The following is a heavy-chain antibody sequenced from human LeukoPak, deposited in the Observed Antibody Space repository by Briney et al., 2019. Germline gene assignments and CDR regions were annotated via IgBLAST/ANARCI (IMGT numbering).Heavy chain of an antibody. Sequence: ASVKVSCKASGYTFTSYYMHWVRQAPGQGLEWMGWINPNSGGTNYAQKFQGRVTMTRDTSISTAYMELSRLRSDDTAVYYCARADYGDYDSWFDPWGQGTLVTVSS. CDR2: INPNSGGT. V-gene: IGHV1-2*02. D-gene: IGHD4-17*01. CDR1: GYTFTSYY. CDR3: ARADYGDYDSWFDP. J-gene: IGHJ5*02.